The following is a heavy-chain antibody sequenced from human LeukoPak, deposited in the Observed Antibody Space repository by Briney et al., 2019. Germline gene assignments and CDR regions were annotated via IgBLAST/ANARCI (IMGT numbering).Heavy chain of an antibody. Sequence: GGSLRLSCAASGFALSSHWMTWVRQVPGRGPEWVANVNRDGSETYYLDSVKGRFTISKDNAKNSLYLQMNSLRAEDTAVYYCARGTYWSPLDFDYWGQGTLVTVSS. J-gene: IGHJ4*02. V-gene: IGHV3-7*01. CDR2: VNRDGSET. CDR3: ARGTYWSPLDFDY. D-gene: IGHD1-1*01. CDR1: GFALSSHW.